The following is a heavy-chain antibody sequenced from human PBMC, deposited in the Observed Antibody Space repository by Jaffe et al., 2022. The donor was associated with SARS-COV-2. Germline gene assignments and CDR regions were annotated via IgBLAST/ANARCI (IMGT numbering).Heavy chain of an antibody. Sequence: QVQLQESGPGLVKPSETLSLTCTVSGGSLSSYYWSWIRQTPGKGLEWIGYIFYSGSTNYNPSLKSRVTMSVDMSKNQVSLKMTSVTAADTAIYYCAREGFYDILTGLPTAWFDPWGQGTLVTVSS. CDR2: IFYSGST. J-gene: IGHJ5*02. D-gene: IGHD3-9*01. V-gene: IGHV4-59*01. CDR3: AREGFYDILTGLPTAWFDP. CDR1: GGSLSSYY.